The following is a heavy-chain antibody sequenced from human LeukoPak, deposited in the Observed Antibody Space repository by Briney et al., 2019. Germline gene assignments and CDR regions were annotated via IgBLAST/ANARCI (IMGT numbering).Heavy chain of an antibody. CDR2: IYYSGST. CDR3: ARDGPNYGMDV. V-gene: IGHV4-59*01. Sequence: PSETLSLTCTVSGGSISSYYWSWIRQPPGKGLEWIGYIYYSGSTNYNPSLKSRVTISVDTSKSQFSLKLSSVTAADTAVYYCARDGPNYGMDVWGQGTTVTVSS. CDR1: GGSISSYY. J-gene: IGHJ6*02.